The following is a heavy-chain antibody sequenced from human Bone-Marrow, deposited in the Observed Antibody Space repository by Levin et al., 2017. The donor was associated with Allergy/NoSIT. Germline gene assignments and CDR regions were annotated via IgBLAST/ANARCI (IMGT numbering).Heavy chain of an antibody. CDR1: GFSLSNPKMR. CDR2: IFSNDKK. J-gene: IGHJ4*02. D-gene: IGHD2/OR15-2a*01. CDR3: ARITAEMSYYYYFDY. V-gene: IGHV2-26*01. Sequence: ESGPTLVKPTETLTLTCNVSGFSLSNPKMRVSWVRQPPGKALEWLAHIFSNDKKFYATALKNRLTISKDTSKSQVVLVMTNMDPVDTATYYCARITAEMSYYYYFDYWGQGTLVTVSS.